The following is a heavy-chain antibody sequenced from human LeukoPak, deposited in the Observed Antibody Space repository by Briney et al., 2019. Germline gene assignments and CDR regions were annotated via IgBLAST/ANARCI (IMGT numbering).Heavy chain of an antibody. CDR1: GGSTSGFY. J-gene: IGHJ5*02. V-gene: IGHV4-59*01. CDR2: IYYSGST. D-gene: IGHD6-19*01. Sequence: PSETLSLTCTVSGGSTSGFYGSWIRQPPGQGLGGFGYIYYSGSTNYNPSLKSRVTISVDTSKNQFSLKLSSVTAADTAVYYCARSTAVYNWFDPWGQGTLVTVSS. CDR3: ARSTAVYNWFDP.